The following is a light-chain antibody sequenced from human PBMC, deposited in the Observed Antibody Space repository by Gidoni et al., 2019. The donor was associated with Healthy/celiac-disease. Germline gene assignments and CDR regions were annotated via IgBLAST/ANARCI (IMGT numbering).Light chain of an antibody. Sequence: ILLTQSPGTLSLSPGDRATLSLRASQSVSSSYLAWYQQKPGQAPRLLIYGASSRATGIPDRFSGSGSGTDFTLTIGRLEPEDFAVYYCQQYGSSRTFGQGTKVEIK. CDR2: GAS. V-gene: IGKV3-20*01. CDR1: QSVSSSY. J-gene: IGKJ1*01. CDR3: QQYGSSRT.